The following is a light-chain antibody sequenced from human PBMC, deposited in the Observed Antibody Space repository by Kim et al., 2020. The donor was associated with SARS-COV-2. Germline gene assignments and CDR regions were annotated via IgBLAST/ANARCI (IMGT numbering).Light chain of an antibody. CDR1: SSNIGAGYD. V-gene: IGLV1-40*01. J-gene: IGLJ3*02. CDR2: GNN. Sequence: QSVLTQPPSVSGAPGQRVTISCTGSSSNIGAGYDVHWYQQHPGTAPKLLTYGNNNRPSGVPDRFSGSKSGTSASLAITELQAEDEADYYCQSYDSSLSGSGVFGGGTQLTVL. CDR3: QSYDSSLSGSGV.